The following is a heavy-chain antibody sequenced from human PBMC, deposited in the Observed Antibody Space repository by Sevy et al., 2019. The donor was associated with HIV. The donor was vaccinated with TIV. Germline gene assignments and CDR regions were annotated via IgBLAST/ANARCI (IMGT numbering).Heavy chain of an antibody. CDR3: AAERAVLRYFDCLLPPFAAFDI. V-gene: IGHV3-20*04. CDR2: INWNGGST. J-gene: IGHJ3*02. D-gene: IGHD3-9*01. CDR1: GFTFDDYG. Sequence: GGSLRLSCAASGFTFDDYGMSWVRQAPGKGLEWVSGINWNGGSTGYADSVKGRFTISRDNAKNSLYLQMNSLRAEDTALYYCAAERAVLRYFDCLLPPFAAFDIWGQGTMVTVSS.